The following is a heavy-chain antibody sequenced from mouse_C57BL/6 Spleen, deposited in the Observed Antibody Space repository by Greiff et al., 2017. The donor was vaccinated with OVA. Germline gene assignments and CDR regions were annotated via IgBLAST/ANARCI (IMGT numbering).Heavy chain of an antibody. CDR2: IYPRSGNT. D-gene: IGHD1-1*01. CDR3: ARSGIYYYGSSYVEWYFDV. J-gene: IGHJ1*03. CDR1: GYTFTSYG. V-gene: IGHV1-81*01. Sequence: VQLQQSGAELARPGASVKLSCKASGYTFTSYGISWVKQRTGQGLEWIGEIYPRSGNTYYNEKFKGKATLTADKSSSTAYMELRSLTSEDSAVYFCARSGIYYYGSSYVEWYFDVWGTGTTVTVSS.